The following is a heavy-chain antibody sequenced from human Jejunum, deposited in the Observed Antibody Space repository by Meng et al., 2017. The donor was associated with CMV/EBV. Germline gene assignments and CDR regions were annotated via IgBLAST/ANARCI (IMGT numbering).Heavy chain of an antibody. J-gene: IGHJ5*02. CDR3: ARVVVATQVNWFGP. CDR1: GYNFDTYG. D-gene: IGHD2-15*01. CDR2: ITAYNGKT. Sequence: GYNFDTYGMTWVRQAPGQGLEWMGWITAYNGKTNYAQKFQGRVTMTTDTSTTTAYLELGSLRSDDTAVYYCARVVVATQVNWFGPWGQGTRVTVSS. V-gene: IGHV1-18*01.